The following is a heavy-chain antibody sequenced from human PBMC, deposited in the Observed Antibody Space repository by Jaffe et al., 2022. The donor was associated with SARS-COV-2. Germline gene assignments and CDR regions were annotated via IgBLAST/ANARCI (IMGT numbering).Heavy chain of an antibody. V-gene: IGHV3-30*18. CDR3: AKDRLKYCSSTSCYGMDV. CDR1: GFTFSSYG. Sequence: QVQLVESGGGVVQPGRSLRLSCAASGFTFSSYGMHWVRQAPGKGLEWVAVISYDGSNKYYADSVKGRFTISRDNSKNTLYLQMNSLRAEDTAVYYCAKDRLKYCSSTSCYGMDVWGQGTTVTVSS. CDR2: ISYDGSNK. D-gene: IGHD2-2*01. J-gene: IGHJ6*02.